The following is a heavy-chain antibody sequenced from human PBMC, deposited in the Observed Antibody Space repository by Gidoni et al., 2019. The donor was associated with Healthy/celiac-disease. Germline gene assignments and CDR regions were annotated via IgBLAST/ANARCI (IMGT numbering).Heavy chain of an antibody. J-gene: IGHJ6*03. CDR2: ISYDRSNK. CDR1: GFTFSSYA. V-gene: IGHV3-30*04. CDR3: ARDLGDSSGYSYYYYMDV. Sequence: QVQLVESGGGVVHPGRSIRSSCADSGFTFSSYAMHWVRQVPGKGLGWVTVISYDRSNKYYADSVKGRFTISRDNSKNTLYLQMNSLRAEDTAVYYCARDLGDSSGYSYYYYMDVWGKGTTVTVSS. D-gene: IGHD3-22*01.